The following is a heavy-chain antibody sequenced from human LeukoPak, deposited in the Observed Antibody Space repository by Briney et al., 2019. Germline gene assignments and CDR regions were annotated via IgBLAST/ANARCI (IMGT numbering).Heavy chain of an antibody. V-gene: IGHV1-46*01. CDR2: INPSGGST. CDR1: GYTVTSYQ. J-gene: IGHJ3*02. CDR3: ARRRDMVRGVIKIDAFDI. D-gene: IGHD3-10*01. Sequence: ASVKVSCKASGYTVTSYQMHWVRQAPGQGLEWMGIINPSGGSTNYALKFQGRVIMTREMSTSTVYMELSSLRSEDTAVYYCARRRDMVRGVIKIDAFDIWGQGTMVTVSS.